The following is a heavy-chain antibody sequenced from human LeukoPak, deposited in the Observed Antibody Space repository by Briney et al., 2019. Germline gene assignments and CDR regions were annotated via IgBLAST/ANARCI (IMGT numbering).Heavy chain of an antibody. V-gene: IGHV3-30*18. Sequence: PGGSLRLSCAASGFTFSSYGMHWVRQAPGKGLEWVAVISYDGSNKYYADSVKGRFTISRDNSKNTLYLQMNSLRAEDTAVYHCAKDLTTGTLSFDYWGQGTLVTVSS. J-gene: IGHJ4*02. CDR1: GFTFSSYG. CDR2: ISYDGSNK. CDR3: AKDLTTGTLSFDY. D-gene: IGHD1-1*01.